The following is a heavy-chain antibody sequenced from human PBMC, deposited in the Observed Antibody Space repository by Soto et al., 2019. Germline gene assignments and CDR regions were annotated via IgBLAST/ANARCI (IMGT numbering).Heavy chain of an antibody. CDR1: GGSIRNADYY. Sequence: QVQLQESGPGLLRPSQTLSLTCSVSGGSIRNADYYWSWIRQPPGEGLEWIGFIYYSGSTYFNPSLQSRVTMSVGTSTNQFSRRLNSVTAADTAVYYCARRYGDSGFFDSWGQGTLVTVSS. CDR3: ARRYGDSGFFDS. J-gene: IGHJ4*02. V-gene: IGHV4-30-4*01. D-gene: IGHD4-17*01. CDR2: IYYSGST.